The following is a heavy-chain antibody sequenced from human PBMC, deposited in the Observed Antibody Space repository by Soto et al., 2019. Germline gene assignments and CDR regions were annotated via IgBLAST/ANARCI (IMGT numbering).Heavy chain of an antibody. Sequence: QVQLVQSGAEVRKPGASVKVSCKASGYTFTTYYMHWVRQAPGQGLEWIGIINPSGGRTTYAQKFQRRGRMSRDTSTSTVYMELRSLRSEDTAVYYCARDGCITATCAGGGNWFDPWGQGTPVTVSS. CDR2: INPSGGRT. V-gene: IGHV1-46*01. CDR3: ARDGCITATCAGGGNWFDP. D-gene: IGHD2-15*01. J-gene: IGHJ5*02. CDR1: GYTFTTYY.